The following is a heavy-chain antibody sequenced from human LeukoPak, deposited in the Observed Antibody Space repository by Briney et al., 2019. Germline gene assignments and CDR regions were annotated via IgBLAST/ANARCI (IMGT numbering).Heavy chain of an antibody. CDR2: IYYSGST. V-gene: IGHV4-59*01. J-gene: IGHJ5*02. D-gene: IGHD3-22*01. CDR3: ARAPRAYYDSRGNWFDP. Sequence: SETLSLTCTVSGGSISSYYWSWIRQPPGKGLEWIGYIYYSGSTNYNPSLKSRVTISVDTSKNQFSLKLSSVTAADTAVYYCARAPRAYYDSRGNWFDPWGQGTLVTVSS. CDR1: GGSISSYY.